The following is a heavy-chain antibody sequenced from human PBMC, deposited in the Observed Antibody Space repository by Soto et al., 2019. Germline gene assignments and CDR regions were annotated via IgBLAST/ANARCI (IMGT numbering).Heavy chain of an antibody. D-gene: IGHD3-16*02. CDR3: ARGGAYDYIWGSYPGFEY. J-gene: IGHJ4*02. Sequence: SHTLSLTCAISGYSVSSNSASLNFISQSPSRGLYWLGRTYYRSKWYNDYAVSVKSRITINPDTSKNQFSLQLNSVTPEDTAVYYCARGGAYDYIWGSYPGFEYWGQGTLVTVSS. CDR1: GYSVSSNSAS. CDR2: TYYRSKWYN. V-gene: IGHV6-1*01.